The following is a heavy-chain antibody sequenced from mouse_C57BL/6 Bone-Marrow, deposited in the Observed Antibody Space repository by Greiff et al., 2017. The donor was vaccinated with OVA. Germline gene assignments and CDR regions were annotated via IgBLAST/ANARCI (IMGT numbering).Heavy chain of an antibody. Sequence: VQLQQPGAELVRPGASVKLSCTASGFNIKDDYMHWVKQRPEQGLEWIGWIDPENGDTEYASKFQGKATITADTSSNTAYLQLSSLTSEDTAVYYCTTSGTWVFFAYWGQGTLVTVSA. CDR1: GFNIKDDY. CDR3: TTSGTWVFFAY. D-gene: IGHD4-1*01. CDR2: IDPENGDT. V-gene: IGHV14-4*01. J-gene: IGHJ3*01.